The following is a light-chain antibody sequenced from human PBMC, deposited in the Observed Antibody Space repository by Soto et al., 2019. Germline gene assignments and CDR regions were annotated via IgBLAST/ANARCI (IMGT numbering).Light chain of an antibody. Sequence: QSALTQPASVSGSPGQSITISCTGTSSEVGGYNYVSWYQQHPGKAPKLMIYEVSNRPSGVSNRFSGSKSGNTASLTISGLQAEDEADYYCSSYTSSSTLDVVFGGGTNLTVL. CDR2: EVS. CDR1: SSEVGGYNY. V-gene: IGLV2-14*01. CDR3: SSYTSSSTLDVV. J-gene: IGLJ2*01.